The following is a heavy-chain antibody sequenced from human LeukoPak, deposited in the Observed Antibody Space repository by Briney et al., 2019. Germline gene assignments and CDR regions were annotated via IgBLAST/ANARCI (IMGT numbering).Heavy chain of an antibody. D-gene: IGHD3-9*01. CDR3: ARAPWLPVSYYLDY. CDR2: IYYSGST. Sequence: SETLSLTCYVSGDSISSYYWSWIRQPPGKGLEWIGYIYYSGSTNYNPSLKSRVTISVDTSKNQFSLKLSSVTAADTAVYYCARAPWLPVSYYLDYWGQGTLVTVSS. J-gene: IGHJ4*02. CDR1: GDSISSYY. V-gene: IGHV4-59*01.